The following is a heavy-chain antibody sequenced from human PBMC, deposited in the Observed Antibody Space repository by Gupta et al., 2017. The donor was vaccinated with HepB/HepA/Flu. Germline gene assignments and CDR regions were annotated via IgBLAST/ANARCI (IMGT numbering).Heavy chain of an antibody. V-gene: IGHV4-34*01. Sequence: QVQLQQWGAGLLKPSETLSLTCAVYGGSFSGYYWSWIRQPPGKGLEWIGEINHSGSTNYNPSLKSRVTISVDTSKNQFSLKLSSVTAADTAVYYCARARLYSSGCPGIYWGQGTLVTVSS. CDR3: ARARLYSSGCPGIY. CDR2: INHSGST. CDR1: GGSFSGYY. J-gene: IGHJ4*02. D-gene: IGHD6-19*01.